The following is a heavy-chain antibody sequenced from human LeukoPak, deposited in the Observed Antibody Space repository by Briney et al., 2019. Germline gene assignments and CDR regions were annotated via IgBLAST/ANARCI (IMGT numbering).Heavy chain of an antibody. D-gene: IGHD6-13*01. V-gene: IGHV4-34*01. CDR3: ARAAAVYYYYYYMDV. CDR2: INHSGST. Sequence: KPSETLSLTCAVHGGSFSGYYWSWIRQPPGKGLEWIGEINHSGSTNYNPSLKSRVTISVDTSKNQFSLKLSSVTAADTAVYYCARAAAVYYYYYYMDVWGKGTTVTVSS. CDR1: GGSFSGYY. J-gene: IGHJ6*03.